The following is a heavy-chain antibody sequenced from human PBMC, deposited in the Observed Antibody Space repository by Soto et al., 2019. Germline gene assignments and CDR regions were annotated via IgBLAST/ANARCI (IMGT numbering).Heavy chain of an antibody. D-gene: IGHD4-17*01. V-gene: IGHV3-72*01. CDR3: VRVSPVTSYHLDC. Sequence: EVQLVESGGGLVQPGGSLRLSCAASGFTFSDHYMDWVRQAPGKGLEWVGRTRNKANSFTTEYAASVKGRFTISRDDSKNSLYLQMNTLQTEDPAVYYCVRVSPVTSYHLDCWGQGTLVTVSS. CDR2: TRNKANSFTT. J-gene: IGHJ4*02. CDR1: GFTFSDHY.